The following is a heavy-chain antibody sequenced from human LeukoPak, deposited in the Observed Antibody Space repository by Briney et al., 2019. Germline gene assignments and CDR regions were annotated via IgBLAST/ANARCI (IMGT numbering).Heavy chain of an antibody. CDR3: ATVAGADFDY. CDR1: GYPFTTHY. J-gene: IGHJ4*02. Sequence: ASVKVSCKASGYPFTTHYMHWVRQAPGKGLEWMGGFDPEDGETIYAQKFQGRVTMTEDTSTDTAYMELSSLRSEDTAVYYCATVAGADFDYWGQGTLVTVSS. V-gene: IGHV1-24*01. CDR2: FDPEDGET.